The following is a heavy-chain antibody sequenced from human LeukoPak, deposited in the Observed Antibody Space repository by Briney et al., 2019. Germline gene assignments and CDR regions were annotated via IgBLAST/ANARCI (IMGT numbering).Heavy chain of an antibody. Sequence: SETLSLTCAVSGGSISSTDWWSWLRQPPGMGLEWIGEIYHSGRTNYNPSLKSRVTISVDKSRNQFSLKLNSVTAADTAVYYCAMTLYYHGSGNPPRGFDPWGQGTLVTVSS. D-gene: IGHD3-10*01. CDR3: AMTLYYHGSGNPPRGFDP. V-gene: IGHV4-4*02. J-gene: IGHJ5*02. CDR2: IYHSGRT. CDR1: GGSISSTDW.